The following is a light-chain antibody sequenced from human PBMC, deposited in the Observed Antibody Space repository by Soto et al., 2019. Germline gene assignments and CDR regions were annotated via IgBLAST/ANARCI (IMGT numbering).Light chain of an antibody. CDR3: QQLNSYQLT. V-gene: IGKV1-9*01. J-gene: IGKJ4*01. Sequence: DIQLTKSPSFLSASVGDGGTITFRAIQGIANYFAWYQQKPGKAPKLLIYAASTLQSGVPSRFSGSGSGTDFTLTISSLQPEDFATYYCQQLNSYQLTFGGGTKLDIK. CDR2: AAS. CDR1: QGIANY.